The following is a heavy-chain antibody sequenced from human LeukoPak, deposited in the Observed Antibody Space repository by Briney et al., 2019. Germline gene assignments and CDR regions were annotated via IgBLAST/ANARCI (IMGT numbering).Heavy chain of an antibody. J-gene: IGHJ4*02. CDR3: VKGGTSRTTGDFEH. Sequence: PGGSLTHSPAASGFIFSNYTVRCVRQAPGKGLEWVSGISTSGDRTYYADSVKGRFPISRDNSKNTLSLQMNSLRDDDTAVYYCVKGGTSRTTGDFEHWGQG. D-gene: IGHD1/OR15-1a*01. CDR2: ISTSGDRT. V-gene: IGHV3-23*01. CDR1: GFIFSNYT.